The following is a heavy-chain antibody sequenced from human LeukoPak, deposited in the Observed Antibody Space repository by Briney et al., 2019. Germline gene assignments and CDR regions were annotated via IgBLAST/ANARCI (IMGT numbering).Heavy chain of an antibody. CDR1: GFTFSSYG. J-gene: IGHJ4*02. V-gene: IGHV3-33*01. D-gene: IGHD3-10*01. CDR3: TSEFGELLGY. Sequence: GGSLRLSCAASGFTFSSYGMHWGRQAPGKGLEWVAVIWYDGSNKYYADSVKGRFTISRDNSKNTLYLQMNSLETEDTAVYYCTSEFGELLGYWGQGTLVTVSS. CDR2: IWYDGSNK.